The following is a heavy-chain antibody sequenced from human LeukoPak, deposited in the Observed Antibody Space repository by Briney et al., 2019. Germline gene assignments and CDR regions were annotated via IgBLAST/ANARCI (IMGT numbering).Heavy chain of an antibody. D-gene: IGHD4-17*01. CDR3: ARDSYGVRDY. CDR2: IKQDGSEK. CDR1: GFTFSSYW. V-gene: IGHV3-7*01. J-gene: IGHJ4*02. Sequence: PGGSLRLSCAASGFTFSSYWMSWVRQAPGKGLGWVANIKQDGSEKYYVDSVKGLFTISRDNAKNSLYLQMNSLRAEETAVYYCARDSYGVRDYWGQGTLVTVSS.